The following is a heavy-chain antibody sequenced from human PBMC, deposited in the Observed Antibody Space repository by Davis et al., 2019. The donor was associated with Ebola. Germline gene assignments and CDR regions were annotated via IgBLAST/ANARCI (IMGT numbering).Heavy chain of an antibody. CDR2: IYYSGST. D-gene: IGHD1-26*01. CDR1: GGSISSYY. J-gene: IGHJ3*02. CDR3: ARDVGWWELLGAFDI. V-gene: IGHV4-59*01. Sequence: MPSETLSLTCTVSGGSISSYYWSWIRQPPGKGLEWIGYIYYSGSTNYNPSLKSRVTISVDTSKNQFSLKLSSVTAADTAVYYCARDVGWWELLGAFDIWGQGTMVTVSS.